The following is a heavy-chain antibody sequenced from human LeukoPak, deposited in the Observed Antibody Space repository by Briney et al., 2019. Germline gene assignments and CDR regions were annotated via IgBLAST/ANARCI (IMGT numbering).Heavy chain of an antibody. CDR1: GFTFSSYE. D-gene: IGHD1-26*01. Sequence: GGSLRLSCAASGFTFSSYEMNWVRQAPGKGLEWVSYISSSGGTIYYADSVKGRFTISRDNAKNSLYLQLNSLRAEDTAVYYCARSLVVGATYPYHWGQGTLVTVSS. J-gene: IGHJ5*02. V-gene: IGHV3-48*03. CDR2: ISSSGGTI. CDR3: ARSLVVGATYPYH.